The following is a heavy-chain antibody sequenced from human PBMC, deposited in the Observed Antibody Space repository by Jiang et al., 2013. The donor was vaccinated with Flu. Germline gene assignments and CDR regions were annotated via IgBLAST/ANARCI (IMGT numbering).Heavy chain of an antibody. J-gene: IGHJ4*02. V-gene: IGHV3-30*18. Sequence: VQLVESGGGVVQPGRSLRLSCAASGFTFSSYGMHWVRQAPGKGLEWVAVISYDGSNKYYADSVKGRFTISRDNSKNTLYLQMNSLRAEDTAVYYCAKERTTVTQFFDYWGQGTLVTVSS. CDR2: ISYDGSNK. CDR1: GFTFSSYG. CDR3: AKERTTVTQFFDY. D-gene: IGHD4-17*01.